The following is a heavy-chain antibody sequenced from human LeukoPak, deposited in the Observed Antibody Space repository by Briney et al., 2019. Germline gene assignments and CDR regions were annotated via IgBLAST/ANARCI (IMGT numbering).Heavy chain of an antibody. CDR2: IKEDGSET. Sequence: GGSPRLSCAASGFTLSSYWMTWVRQAPGKGLEWVANIKEDGSETYYVDSVKARFTISRDNAQNSLYLQMNSLRAEGTAVYYCARWSGSWYFWGQGTLVTVSS. D-gene: IGHD6-13*01. V-gene: IGHV3-7*04. CDR3: ARWSGSWYF. CDR1: GFTLSSYW. J-gene: IGHJ4*02.